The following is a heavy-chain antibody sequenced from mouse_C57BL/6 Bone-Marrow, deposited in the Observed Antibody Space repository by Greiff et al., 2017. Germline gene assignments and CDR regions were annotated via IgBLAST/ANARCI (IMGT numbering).Heavy chain of an antibody. CDR3: ARRYFDV. CDR2: ISGGGGNT. Sequence: EVKVQQSGGGLVKPGGSLKLSCAASGYTFSSYTMSWVRQSPGKGLEWVATISGGGGNTYYPESVKGRFTISRDNAKNTLYLQMSSLRSEDSALYYCARRYFDVWGKGTTVTVSS. V-gene: IGHV5-9*01. J-gene: IGHJ1*03. CDR1: GYTFSSYT.